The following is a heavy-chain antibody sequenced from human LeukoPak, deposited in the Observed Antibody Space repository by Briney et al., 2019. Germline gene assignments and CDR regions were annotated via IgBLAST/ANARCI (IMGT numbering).Heavy chain of an antibody. Sequence: SETLSLTCAVYGGSFSGYYRSWIRQPPGKGLEWIGEVNHSGSTNYNPSLKSRVTISVDTSKNQFSLKRSSVTAADTAVYYCARGYRGTPFGYLGQGTLVTVSS. V-gene: IGHV4-34*01. D-gene: IGHD1-1*01. J-gene: IGHJ4*02. CDR3: ARGYRGTPFGY. CDR2: VNHSGST. CDR1: GGSFSGYY.